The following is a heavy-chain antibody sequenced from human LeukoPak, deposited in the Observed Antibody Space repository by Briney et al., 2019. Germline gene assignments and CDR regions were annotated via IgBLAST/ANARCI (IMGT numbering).Heavy chain of an antibody. CDR1: GGSISISNYY. J-gene: IGHJ4*02. V-gene: IGHV4-39*01. CDR2: FYYSGST. CDR3: ARKQWVMYYFDS. D-gene: IGHD6-19*01. Sequence: PSETLSLTCTVSGGSISISNYYWGWLRQPPGKGLGWIGSFYYSGSTYYNPSLKSRVTISVDTSKSQFSLKLSSVTAADTAVYYCARKQWVMYYFDSWGQGTLVTVSS.